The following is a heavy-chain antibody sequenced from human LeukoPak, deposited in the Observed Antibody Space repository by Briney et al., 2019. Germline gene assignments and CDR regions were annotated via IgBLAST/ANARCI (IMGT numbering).Heavy chain of an antibody. J-gene: IGHJ4*02. CDR3: ARGGSGSWYFDY. CDR1: GGPISSYY. D-gene: IGHD6-6*01. Sequence: SETLSLTCTVSGGPISSYYWSWIRQPPGKGLEWIGFIYYSGSTNYNPSLKSRVTISVDTSKSQFSLKLSSVTAADTAVYYCARGGSGSWYFDYWGQGSLVIVSS. CDR2: IYYSGST. V-gene: IGHV4-59*01.